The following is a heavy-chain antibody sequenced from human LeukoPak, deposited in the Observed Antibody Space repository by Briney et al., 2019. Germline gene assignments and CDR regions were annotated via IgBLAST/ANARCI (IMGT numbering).Heavy chain of an antibody. CDR2: ISGSGGST. CDR3: AKENGDYGEYYYFYYMDV. CDR1: GFSFSSYA. J-gene: IGHJ6*03. D-gene: IGHD4-17*01. Sequence: GGSLRLSCAASGFSFSSYALSWVRQAPGKGLEWVSPISGSGGSTYYADSAKGGVTTSRDKSKNTLYLQMNSLRAEDTAVYYCAKENGDYGEYYYFYYMDVWGKGTTVTVSS. V-gene: IGHV3-23*01.